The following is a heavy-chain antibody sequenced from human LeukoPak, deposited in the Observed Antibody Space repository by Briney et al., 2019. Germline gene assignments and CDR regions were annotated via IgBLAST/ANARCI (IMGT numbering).Heavy chain of an antibody. J-gene: IGHJ5*02. D-gene: IGHD2-15*01. V-gene: IGHV4-59*01. CDR1: GGSISSYY. CDR2: IYYSGST. Sequence: SETLSLTCTVSGGSISSYYWSWIRQPPGQGLEWIGYIYYSGSTNYNPSLKSRVTISVDTSKNQFSLKLSSVTAADTAIYYCARDRSGGYNWFDPWGQGTLVTVSS. CDR3: ARDRSGGYNWFDP.